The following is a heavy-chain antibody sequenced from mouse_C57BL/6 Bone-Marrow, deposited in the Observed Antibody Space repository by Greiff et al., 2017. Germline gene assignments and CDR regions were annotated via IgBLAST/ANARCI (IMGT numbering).Heavy chain of an antibody. CDR1: GYAFTNYL. D-gene: IGHD1-1*01. CDR2: INPGSGGT. J-gene: IGHJ2*01. Sequence: VQLQQSGAELVRPGTSVKVSCKASGYAFTNYLIEWVKQRPGQGLEWIGVINPGSGGTNYNEKFKGKATLTADKSSSTAYMQLRSLTSEDSAVYFCARDYYGSHFDYWGQGTTLTVSS. CDR3: ARDYYGSHFDY. V-gene: IGHV1-54*01.